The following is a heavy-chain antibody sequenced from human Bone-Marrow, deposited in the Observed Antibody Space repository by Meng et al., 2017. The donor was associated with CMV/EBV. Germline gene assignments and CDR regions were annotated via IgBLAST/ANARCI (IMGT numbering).Heavy chain of an antibody. J-gene: IGHJ4*02. CDR2: ISYDGSNK. D-gene: IGHD5-18*01. Sequence: GESLKISCAASGFTFSSYAMHWVRQAPGKGLEWVAVISYDGSNKYYADSVKGRFTISRDNAKNSLYLQMNSLRAEDTAVYYCARVYSYGDYYFDYWGQGTLVTVSS. CDR3: ARVYSYGDYYFDY. V-gene: IGHV3-30-3*01. CDR1: GFTFSSYA.